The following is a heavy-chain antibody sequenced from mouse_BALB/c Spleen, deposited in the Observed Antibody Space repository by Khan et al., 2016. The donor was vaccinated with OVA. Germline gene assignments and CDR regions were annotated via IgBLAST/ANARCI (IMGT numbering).Heavy chain of an antibody. Sequence: VQLQQSGAELMQPGASVTISCKATGYTFSMYWIEWVKQRPGHGLEWIGDILPGSGSTNNNEKFKGKATFTADTSSNTAYMQLSSLTSEDSAVYYCARGGYNPAMDYWGQGTSVTVSS. CDR2: ILPGSGST. CDR3: ARGGYNPAMDY. CDR1: GYTFSMYW. D-gene: IGHD1-3*01. V-gene: IGHV1-9*01. J-gene: IGHJ4*01.